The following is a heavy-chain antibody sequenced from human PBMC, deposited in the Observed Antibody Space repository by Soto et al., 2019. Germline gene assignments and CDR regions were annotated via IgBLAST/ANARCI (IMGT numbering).Heavy chain of an antibody. V-gene: IGHV3-23*01. CDR2: IIGSSGDT. D-gene: IGHD6-19*01. CDR1: GFTFSEFG. J-gene: IGHJ4*02. CDR3: ATAGYSSGWYDY. Sequence: GGSLRLSCTASGFTFSEFGMTWDRQAPGKGPEWVSIIGSSGDTYYADSVKGRFTISRDNSKNTVFLQMNSLRAEDTAVYYCATAGYSSGWYDYWGQGTLVTAPQ.